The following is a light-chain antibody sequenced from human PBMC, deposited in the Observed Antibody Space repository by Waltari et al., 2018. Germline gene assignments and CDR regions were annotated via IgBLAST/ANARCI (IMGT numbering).Light chain of an antibody. CDR1: SGRIASNY. J-gene: IGLJ2*01. CDR3: QSYDSTNGVV. CDR2: EDN. V-gene: IGLV6-57*04. Sequence: NFMLTQPHSVSESPGKTVTISCTRSSGRIASNYVQWYQQRPGSVPTAVMYEDNQRPSGVPDRFSGSIDGSSNSASLTISGLKTEDEADYYCQSYDSTNGVVFGGGTKLTVL.